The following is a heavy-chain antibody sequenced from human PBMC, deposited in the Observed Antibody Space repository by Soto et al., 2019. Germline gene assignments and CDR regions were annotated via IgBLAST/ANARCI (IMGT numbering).Heavy chain of an antibody. Sequence: SVKVSCKASGGTFSSYAISWVRQAPGQGLEWMGGIIPIFGTANYAQKFQGRVTLSIDASMNHVTLELTSVTAADTAVYYCARSDNRNSLYGVDVWGQGTAVTVSS. J-gene: IGHJ6*02. D-gene: IGHD1-7*01. CDR1: GGTFSSYA. CDR2: IIPIFGTA. CDR3: ARSDNRNSLYGVDV. V-gene: IGHV1-69*05.